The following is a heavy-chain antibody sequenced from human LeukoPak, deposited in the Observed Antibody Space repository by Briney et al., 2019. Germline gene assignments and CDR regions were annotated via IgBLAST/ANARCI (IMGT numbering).Heavy chain of an antibody. CDR1: GFTFNNYW. V-gene: IGHV3-7*01. CDR3: ARSYTASGYYYGVAY. D-gene: IGHD3-22*01. Sequence: GGSLRLSCAASGFTFNNYWMTWVRQAPGKGLEWVATIKHDGRDKHYVDSVKGRFAISRDNANNSVHLQMNSPRAEDTAVYFCARSYTASGYYYGVAYWGQGTLVSVSS. CDR2: IKHDGRDK. J-gene: IGHJ4*02.